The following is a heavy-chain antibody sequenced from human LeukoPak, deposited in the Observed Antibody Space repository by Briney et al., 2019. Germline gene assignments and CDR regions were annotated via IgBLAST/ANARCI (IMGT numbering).Heavy chain of an antibody. D-gene: IGHD2-15*01. Sequence: SETLSLTCTVSGYSISSGYYWGWIRQPPGKGLEWIGNIYHRGNTYYNPSLKSRVTISVDTSKNQFSLNLSAVTAADTAVYYCARGYCSGGSCYDFDRWGQGTLVTVSS. J-gene: IGHJ4*02. V-gene: IGHV4-38-2*02. CDR2: IYHRGNT. CDR3: ARGYCSGGSCYDFDR. CDR1: GYSISSGYY.